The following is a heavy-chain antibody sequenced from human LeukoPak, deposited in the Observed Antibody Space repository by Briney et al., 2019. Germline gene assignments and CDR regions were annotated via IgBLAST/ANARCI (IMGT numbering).Heavy chain of an antibody. CDR2: INHSGST. CDR1: GGSFSGYY. CDR3: ARVSGQWLVQTYYYFDY. D-gene: IGHD6-19*01. Sequence: SETLSLTCAVYGGSFSGYYWSWIRQPPGKGLEWIGEINHSGSTNYNPSLKSRVTISVDTSKNQFSLKLSSVTAADTAVYYCARVSGQWLVQTYYYFDYWGQGTLVTVSS. V-gene: IGHV4-34*01. J-gene: IGHJ4*02.